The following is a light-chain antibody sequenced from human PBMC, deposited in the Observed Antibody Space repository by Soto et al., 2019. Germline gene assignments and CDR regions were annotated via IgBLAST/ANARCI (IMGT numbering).Light chain of an antibody. J-gene: IGLJ1*01. CDR2: DND. V-gene: IGLV1-51*01. CDR3: GTWDDRLDGNYV. Sequence: QSVLTQPPSVSAAPGQQVTISCSGSSSNIGDNYVSWYQHLPGTAPKLVVYDNDRRPSGIPGRFSGSKSGTSATLDITGLQTGDEADYYCGTWDDRLDGNYVFGTGTKLTVL. CDR1: SSNIGDNY.